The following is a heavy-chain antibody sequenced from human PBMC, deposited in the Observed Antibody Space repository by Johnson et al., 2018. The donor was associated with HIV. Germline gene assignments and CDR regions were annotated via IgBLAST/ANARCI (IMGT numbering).Heavy chain of an antibody. V-gene: IGHV3-20*04. CDR3: ARDRYSSSWYLAFDS. D-gene: IGHD6-13*01. Sequence: VQLVESGGGLIQPGGSLRLSCAASGFTVSSNYMSWVRQAPGKGLEWVSGINWNGGRTGYADSVKGRFTISRDNAKNSQYLQMNSLRAEDTAFYYCARDRYSSSWYLAFDSWGQGTMVTVSS. J-gene: IGHJ3*02. CDR1: GFTVSSNY. CDR2: INWNGGRT.